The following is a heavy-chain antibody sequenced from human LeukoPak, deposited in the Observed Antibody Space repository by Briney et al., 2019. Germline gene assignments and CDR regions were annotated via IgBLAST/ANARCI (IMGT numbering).Heavy chain of an antibody. CDR3: ARWTEYSSSSKRGLDY. V-gene: IGHV3-21*01. CDR2: ISSSSSYI. J-gene: IGHJ4*02. Sequence: GGSLRLSCAASGFTFSGYSMNWVRQAPGKGLEWVASISSSSSYIYYADSVKGRFTISRDNAKTSLYLQMNSLRAEDTAVYYCARWTEYSSSSKRGLDYWGQGTLVTVSS. CDR1: GFTFSGYS. D-gene: IGHD6-6*01.